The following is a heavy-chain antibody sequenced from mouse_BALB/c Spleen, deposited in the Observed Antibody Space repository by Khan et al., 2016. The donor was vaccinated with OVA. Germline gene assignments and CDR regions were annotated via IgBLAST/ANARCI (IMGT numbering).Heavy chain of an antibody. CDR3: AKRYAMDY. CDR1: GYSITSDYA. Sequence: EVQLQESGPGLVKPSQSLSLTCTVTGYSITSDYACNWIRQFPGNKLEWMGYISYSGITSYNPSLKSRISITRDTSQNLCFLQLNSVTTEDTATYYCAKRYAMDYWGQGTSVTVSS. J-gene: IGHJ4*01. CDR2: ISYSGIT. V-gene: IGHV3-2*02.